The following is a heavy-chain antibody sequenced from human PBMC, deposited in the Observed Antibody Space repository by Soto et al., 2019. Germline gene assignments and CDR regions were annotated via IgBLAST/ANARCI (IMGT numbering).Heavy chain of an antibody. V-gene: IGHV1-69*13. Sequence: SVKVSCKASGGTFSSYAISWVRQAPGQGLEWMGGIIPIFGTANYAQKFQGRVTITADESTSTAYMELSSLRSEDTAVYYCASPYSSSPYYYYGMDVWGQGTTVTVSS. CDR2: IIPIFGTA. CDR3: ASPYSSSPYYYYGMDV. CDR1: GGTFSSYA. J-gene: IGHJ6*02. D-gene: IGHD6-6*01.